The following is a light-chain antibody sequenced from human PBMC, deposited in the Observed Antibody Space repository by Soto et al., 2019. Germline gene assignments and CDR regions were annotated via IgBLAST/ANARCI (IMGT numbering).Light chain of an antibody. CDR2: KAS. J-gene: IGKJ4*01. CDR1: QSMSTW. Sequence: DIQMTQSPSTLSASVGDRVTITCLASQSMSTWLAWYRQKPGKAPNLLIYKASSLESGVPSRFSGSGSGTEFTLTISSLQPDDFATYYCQQYNSYPLTFGGGTKVEMK. V-gene: IGKV1-5*03. CDR3: QQYNSYPLT.